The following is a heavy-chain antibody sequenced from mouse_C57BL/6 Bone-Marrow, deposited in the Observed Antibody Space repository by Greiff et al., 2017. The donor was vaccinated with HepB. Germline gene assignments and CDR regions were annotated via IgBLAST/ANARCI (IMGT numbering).Heavy chain of an antibody. CDR3: AREAIYYGNYGY. J-gene: IGHJ2*01. D-gene: IGHD2-1*01. CDR2: ISDGGSYT. V-gene: IGHV5-4*01. CDR1: GFTFSSYA. Sequence: EVHLVESGGGLVKPGGSLKLSCAASGFTFSSYAMSWVRQTPEKRLEWVATISDGGSYTYYPDNVQGRFTISRDNAKNNLYLQMSHLKSDDTAMYYCAREAIYYGNYGYWGQGTTLTVSS.